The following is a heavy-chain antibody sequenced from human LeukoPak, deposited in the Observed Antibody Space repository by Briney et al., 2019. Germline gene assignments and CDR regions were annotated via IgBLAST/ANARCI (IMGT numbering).Heavy chain of an antibody. CDR1: GFTFSSYG. Sequence: GGSLRLSCAASGFTFSSYGMHWVRQGPGKGLEWVAAIWYDGSIQYYADSVKGRFTISRDNSKNTLYLQMDSLRAEDTAVYYCARAGYCSGGSCYGSDYWGQGTLVSVSS. V-gene: IGHV3-33*01. D-gene: IGHD2-15*01. CDR3: ARAGYCSGGSCYGSDY. CDR2: IWYDGSIQ. J-gene: IGHJ4*02.